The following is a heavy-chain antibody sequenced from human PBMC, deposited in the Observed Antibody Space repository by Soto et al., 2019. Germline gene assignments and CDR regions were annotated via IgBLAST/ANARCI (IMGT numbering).Heavy chain of an antibody. CDR2: IIPIFGTA. J-gene: IGHJ6*02. CDR3: AREGGGDSGYTFYYYYYGMDV. Sequence: SVKVSCKASGGTFSSYAISWVRQAPGQGLEWMGGIIPIFGTANYAQKFQGRVTITADESTSTAYMELNSLRAEDTAVYYCAREGGGDSGYTFYYYYYGMDVWGQGTTVTVSS. CDR1: GGTFSSYA. D-gene: IGHD6-13*01. V-gene: IGHV1-69*13.